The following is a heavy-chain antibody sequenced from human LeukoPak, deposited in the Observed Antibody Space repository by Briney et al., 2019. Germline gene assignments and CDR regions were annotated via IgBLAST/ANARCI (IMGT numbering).Heavy chain of an antibody. Sequence: GGALRHSCAASGFTVRSNYMSWVRQAPGKEVAWVSVIYSGGSTYYADSVKGRFTISRDNSKNTLYLQMNSLRAEDTAVYYCASSDVAALNFVYRGQGTLVSVSS. CDR1: GFTVRSNY. CDR2: IYSGGST. V-gene: IGHV3-53*01. J-gene: IGHJ4*02. D-gene: IGHD6-19*01. CDR3: ASSDVAALNFVY.